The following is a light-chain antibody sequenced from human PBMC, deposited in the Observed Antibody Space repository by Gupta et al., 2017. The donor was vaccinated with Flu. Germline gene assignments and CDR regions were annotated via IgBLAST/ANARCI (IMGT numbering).Light chain of an antibody. J-gene: IGKJ3*01. CDR2: DAS. Sequence: DIQMTQSPSSLSASVGDRVTITCQASQDISNYLNWYQQKPGKAPKLLIYDASNLETGVPSRFNGSGSGRDFTLSIISLQPATIATYYCRQEEKLALAFDAGTRVDIK. V-gene: IGKV1-33*01. CDR1: QDISNY. CDR3: RQEEKLALA.